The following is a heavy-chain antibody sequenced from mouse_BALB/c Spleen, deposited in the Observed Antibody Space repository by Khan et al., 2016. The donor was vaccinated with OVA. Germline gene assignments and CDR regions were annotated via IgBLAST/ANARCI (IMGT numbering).Heavy chain of an antibody. CDR1: GYSFTSYY. J-gene: IGHJ3*01. Sequence: MQLEESGPELMRPGSSVNITCKASGYSFTSYYIHWVKQSHGKSLEWIGYIDPFNGGTDYNQKFKGKATLTVDKSSNTAYMHLSSLSSEDSSGYYCVRGTLDYGGQGTLVSVS. V-gene: IGHV1S135*01. CDR2: IDPFNGGT. CDR3: VRGTLDY. D-gene: IGHD3-3*01.